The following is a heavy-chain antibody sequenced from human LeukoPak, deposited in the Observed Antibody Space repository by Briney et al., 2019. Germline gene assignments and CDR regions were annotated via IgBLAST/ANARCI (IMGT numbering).Heavy chain of an antibody. CDR2: ITGSASST. CDR3: AKLSSKGRGYIDY. CDR1: GFTFSNCA. V-gene: IGHV3-23*01. D-gene: IGHD3-22*01. Sequence: GGSLRLSCAASGFTFSNCAMSWVRQAPGKGLEWVSTITGSASSTYDADSVKGRYTISRDNFKNTLYLQMNSLRAEDTAVYYCAKLSSKGRGYIDYWGQGTLVTVSS. J-gene: IGHJ4*02.